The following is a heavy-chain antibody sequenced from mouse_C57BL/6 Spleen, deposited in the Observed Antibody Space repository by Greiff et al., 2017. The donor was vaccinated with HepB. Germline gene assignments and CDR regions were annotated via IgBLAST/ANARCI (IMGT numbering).Heavy chain of an antibody. J-gene: IGHJ3*01. V-gene: IGHV1-7*01. Sequence: QVQLKESGAELAKPGASVKLSCKASGYTFTSYWMHWVKQRPGQGLEWIGYINPSSGYTKYNQKFKDKATLTADKSSSTAYMQLSSLTYEDSAVYYYAGGDSSGYAWFAYWGQGTLVTVSA. CDR3: AGGDSSGYAWFAY. CDR1: GYTFTSYW. CDR2: INPSSGYT. D-gene: IGHD3-2*02.